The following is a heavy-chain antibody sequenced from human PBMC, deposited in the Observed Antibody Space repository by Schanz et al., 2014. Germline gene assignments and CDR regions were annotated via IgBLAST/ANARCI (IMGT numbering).Heavy chain of an antibody. D-gene: IGHD3-10*01. Sequence: VQLLESGGGLVQPGGSLRLSCAASGFIFSDYFIAWIRQPPGRGLEWVSYIGNGGVTIYYADSVKGRFTISRDNSKNTLYLQMNSLRPEDTAVYYCAKYRGYYRVSGSYRELEYWGQGTLXTVSS. V-gene: IGHV3-11*01. CDR2: IGNGGVTI. J-gene: IGHJ4*02. CDR1: GFIFSDYF. CDR3: AKYRGYYRVSGSYRELEY.